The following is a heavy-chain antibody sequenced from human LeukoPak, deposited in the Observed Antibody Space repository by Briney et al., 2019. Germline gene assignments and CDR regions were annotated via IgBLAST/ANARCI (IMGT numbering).Heavy chain of an antibody. J-gene: IGHJ3*02. V-gene: IGHV3-23*01. Sequence: GGSLRLSCAASGFTFSSYGMSWVRQAPGKGLEWVSAISGSGGSTYYADSVKGRFTISRDNSKNTLYLQMNSMRAEDTAVYHCAKDRHLWFGELDAFDIWGQGTMVTVSS. CDR3: AKDRHLWFGELDAFDI. CDR1: GFTFSSYG. CDR2: ISGSGGST. D-gene: IGHD3-10*01.